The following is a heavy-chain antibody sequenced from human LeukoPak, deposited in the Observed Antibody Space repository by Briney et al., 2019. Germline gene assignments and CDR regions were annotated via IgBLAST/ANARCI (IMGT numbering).Heavy chain of an antibody. J-gene: IGHJ4*02. D-gene: IGHD1-26*01. CDR3: AREDGGSYPFDY. Sequence: SETLSLTCTVSGFSISSGYYWGWIRQPPGKGLEWIGSIYHSGSTYYNPSLKSRVTISVDTSKNQFSLKLSSVTAADTAVYYCAREDGGSYPFDYWGQVTLVTVSS. CDR2: IYHSGST. V-gene: IGHV4-38-2*02. CDR1: GFSISSGYY.